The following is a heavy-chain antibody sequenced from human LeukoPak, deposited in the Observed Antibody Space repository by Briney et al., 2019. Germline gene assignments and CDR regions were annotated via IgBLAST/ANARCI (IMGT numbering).Heavy chain of an antibody. Sequence: GGSLRLSCAASGFTFSNYAMSWVRRAPGKGLEWVSAISGSGGSTYYADSVKGRFTISRDNSKNTLYLQMNSLRAEDTAVYYCAKGAYYDILTGYYRRYYFDYWGQGTLVTVSS. CDR3: AKGAYYDILTGYYRRYYFDY. CDR1: GFTFSNYA. D-gene: IGHD3-9*01. CDR2: ISGSGGST. J-gene: IGHJ4*02. V-gene: IGHV3-23*01.